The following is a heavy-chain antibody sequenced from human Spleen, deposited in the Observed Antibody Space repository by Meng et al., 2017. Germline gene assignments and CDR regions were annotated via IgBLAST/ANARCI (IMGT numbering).Heavy chain of an antibody. CDR3: ASLGHYYYDSSGYLNWFDP. Sequence: QPQLQESGPGLVKPSETLSLTCRVSGYSISSSDSYWGWIRQSPGKGLEWIGSIGHSGFTYYTPSLESRVTVSVDTSKNQFSLKLSSVTAADTAVYYCASLGHYYYDSSGYLNWFDPWGQGPLVTVSS. J-gene: IGHJ5*02. CDR2: IGHSGFT. CDR1: GYSISSSDSY. V-gene: IGHV4-39*01. D-gene: IGHD3-22*01.